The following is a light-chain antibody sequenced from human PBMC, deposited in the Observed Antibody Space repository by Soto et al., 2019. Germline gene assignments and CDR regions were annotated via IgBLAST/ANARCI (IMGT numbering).Light chain of an antibody. CDR2: DVS. CDR1: SRDVGGYNY. CDR3: SSYTSSSTLLYV. V-gene: IGLV2-14*01. J-gene: IGLJ1*01. Sequence: QSALTQPASVSGSPGQSITISCTGTSRDVGGYNYVSWYQQHPGKAPKLMIYDVSNRPSGVSNRFSGYKSGNTASLTISGLQAEDYADYYCSSYTSSSTLLYVFGTGTKLTFL.